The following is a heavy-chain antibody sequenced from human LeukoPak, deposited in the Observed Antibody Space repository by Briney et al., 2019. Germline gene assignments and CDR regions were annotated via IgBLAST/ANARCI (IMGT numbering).Heavy chain of an antibody. CDR1: GYTFINYD. J-gene: IGHJ4*02. CDR2: MNPDSGNT. D-gene: IGHD6-6*01. CDR3: ARGASSSSPEFDY. V-gene: IGHV1-8*03. Sequence: ASVKVSCKASGYTFINYDINWVRQATGQGLEWMGWMNPDSGNTGYAQKFQGRVTITRNTSTGTAYMELSSLTSEDTAVYYCARGASSSSPEFDYWGQGTLVTVSS.